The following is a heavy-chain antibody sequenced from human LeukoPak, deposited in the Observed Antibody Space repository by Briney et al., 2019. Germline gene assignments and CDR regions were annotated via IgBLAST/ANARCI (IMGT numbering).Heavy chain of an antibody. D-gene: IGHD5-18*01. CDR2: FRAAGDET. CDR3: AKDDGWLSTY. CDR1: GXTFSSHG. J-gene: IGHJ4*02. V-gene: IGHV3-23*01. Sequence: QPGGSLRLSCAASGXTFSSHGMSWVRQAPGKGLEWVSGFRAAGDETYYADPVKGRFTVSRDNSKNTLYLQMSSLRAEDTAVYYCAKDDGWLSTYWGQGTLVTVSS.